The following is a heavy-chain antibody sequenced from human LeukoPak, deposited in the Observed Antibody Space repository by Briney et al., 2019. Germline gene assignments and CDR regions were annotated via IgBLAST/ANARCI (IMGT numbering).Heavy chain of an antibody. CDR2: ISPGSNYK. J-gene: IGHJ4*02. D-gene: IGHD2-2*01. CDR3: ARGRGCSSLSCYPDY. V-gene: IGHV3-21*01. CDR1: GFTFSAHD. Sequence: GSLRLSCAASGFTFSAHDMDWVRQAPGKGLEWVSSISPGSNYKHYANSVKGRFTISRDNAKNSLYLQMNSLGAEDTALYYCARGRGCSSLSCYPDYWGQGTLVTASS.